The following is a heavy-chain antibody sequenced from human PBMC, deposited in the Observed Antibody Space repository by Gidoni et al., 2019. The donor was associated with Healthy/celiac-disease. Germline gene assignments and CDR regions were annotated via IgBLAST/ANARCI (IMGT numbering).Heavy chain of an antibody. CDR2: IYYSGST. J-gene: IGHJ2*01. CDR1: GGSISSSSYY. CDR3: VDYYDSSGYWYFDL. Sequence: QLQLQESGPGLVKPSETLPLPRTVSGGSISSSSYYWGWIRPPPGNGLEWIGSIYYSGSTYYNPSLKSRVTISVDTSKNQFSLKLSSVTAADTAVYYCVDYYDSSGYWYFDLWGRGTLVTVSS. V-gene: IGHV4-39*01. D-gene: IGHD3-22*01.